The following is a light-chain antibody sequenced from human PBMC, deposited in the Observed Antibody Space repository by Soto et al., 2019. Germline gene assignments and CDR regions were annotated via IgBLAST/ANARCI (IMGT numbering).Light chain of an antibody. Sequence: DIQMTQAPSTISASVGDRVTITCRASQSINARLAWYQQKPGKAPKLLIYDVSTLDSGVPSRFSGSASGTEFTLTISSLESDDFATYYCQQYHRYSTFGQGTRVDIK. J-gene: IGKJ1*01. CDR2: DVS. CDR1: QSINAR. V-gene: IGKV1-5*01. CDR3: QQYHRYST.